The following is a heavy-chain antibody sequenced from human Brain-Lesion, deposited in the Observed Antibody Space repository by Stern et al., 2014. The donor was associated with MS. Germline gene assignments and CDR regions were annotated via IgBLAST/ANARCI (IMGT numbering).Heavy chain of an antibody. V-gene: IGHV3-30*18. J-gene: IGHJ5*02. D-gene: IGHD2/OR15-2a*01. CDR3: AKDRQYLTYFFDH. Sequence: VQLVESGGGLVHPGRPLRLSCVASGFTFGSCAMHWVRQAPGKGLEWVAGASYDGSNKYYADSVKGRFTISRDNSQNTLYMQMSSLRPEDTAVYYCAKDRQYLTYFFDHWGQGSLVTVSS. CDR1: GFTFGSCA. CDR2: ASYDGSNK.